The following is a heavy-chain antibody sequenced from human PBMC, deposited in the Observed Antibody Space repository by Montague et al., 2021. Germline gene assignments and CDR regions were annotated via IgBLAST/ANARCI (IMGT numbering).Heavy chain of an antibody. CDR1: GFSLSTNGTG. D-gene: IGHD2-2*01. CDR2: IDWDDDK. J-gene: IGHJ4*02. V-gene: IGHV2-5*02. Sequence: ALVKPSKTLTLTCTFSGFSLSTNGTGVGWFRQPPGKALDWLALIDWDDDKRYSPSLKNRLTVTKDTSKNQVVLTVTNMDPVDTATYYCAHRSSSSLIDYWGQGTLVTVSS. CDR3: AHRSSSSLIDY.